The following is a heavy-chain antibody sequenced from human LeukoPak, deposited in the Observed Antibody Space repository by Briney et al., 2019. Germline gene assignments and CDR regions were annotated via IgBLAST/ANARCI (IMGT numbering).Heavy chain of an antibody. J-gene: IGHJ4*02. CDR1: GGSISSGGYY. CDR2: INHSGST. V-gene: IGHV4-31*03. D-gene: IGHD2-21*02. CDR3: ARRPCGGDCYLEDY. Sequence: PSQTLSLTCTVSGGSISSGGYYWSWIRQHPGKGLEWIGEINHSGSTNYNPSLKSRVTISVDTSKNQFSLKLSSVTAADTAVYYCARRPCGGDCYLEDYWGQGTLVTVSS.